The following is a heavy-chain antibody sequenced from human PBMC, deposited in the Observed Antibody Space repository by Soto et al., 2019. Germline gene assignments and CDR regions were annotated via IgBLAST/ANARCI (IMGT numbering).Heavy chain of an antibody. CDR3: ARLMITFGGVPGDWFDP. Sequence: NPSETLSLTCAVYGGSFSGYYWSWIRQPPGKGLEWIGEINHSGSTNYNPSLKSRVTISVDTSKNQFSLKLSSVTAADTAVYYCARLMITFGGVPGDWFDPWGQGTLVTVSS. V-gene: IGHV4-34*01. J-gene: IGHJ5*02. D-gene: IGHD3-16*01. CDR2: INHSGST. CDR1: GGSFSGYY.